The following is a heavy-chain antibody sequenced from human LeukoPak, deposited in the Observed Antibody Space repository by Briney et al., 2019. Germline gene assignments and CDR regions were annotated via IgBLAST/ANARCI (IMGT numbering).Heavy chain of an antibody. CDR3: ARVVLVGATTENWFDP. CDR2: ISAYNGNT. Sequence: ASVKVSCKASGYTFTSYGISWVRQAPGQGLEWMGWISAYNGNTNDAQKLQGRVTMTTDTSTSTAYMELRSLRSDDTAVYYCARVVLVGATTENWFDPWGQGTLVTVSS. V-gene: IGHV1-18*01. J-gene: IGHJ5*02. D-gene: IGHD1-26*01. CDR1: GYTFTSYG.